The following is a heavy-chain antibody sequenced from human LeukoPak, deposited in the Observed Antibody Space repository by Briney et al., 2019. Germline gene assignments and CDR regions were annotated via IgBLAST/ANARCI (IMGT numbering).Heavy chain of an antibody. D-gene: IGHD4-17*01. CDR2: INPNSGGT. J-gene: IGHJ4*02. V-gene: IGHV1-2*02. Sequence: ASVKVSCKASGCTFTGYYMHWVRQAPGQGLEWMGWINPNSGGTNYAQKFQGRVTMTRDTSISTAYMELSRLRSDDTAVYYCAREVDTVTTKDYWGQGTLVTVSS. CDR1: GCTFTGYY. CDR3: AREVDTVTTKDY.